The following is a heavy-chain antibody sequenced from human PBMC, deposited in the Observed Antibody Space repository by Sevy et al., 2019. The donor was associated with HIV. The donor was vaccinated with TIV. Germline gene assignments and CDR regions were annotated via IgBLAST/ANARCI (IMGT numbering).Heavy chain of an antibody. V-gene: IGHV4-61*02. J-gene: IGHJ4*02. CDR2: IYTSGST. Sequence: SETLSLTCTVSGGSISSGSYYWRWIRQPAGKGLEWFGRIYTSGSTNYNPSLKSRVTISVDTSKNQFSLKLSSVTAADTAVYYCAREWPGAVAALHFDYWGQRTLVTVSS. CDR1: GGSISSGSYY. CDR3: AREWPGAVAALHFDY. D-gene: IGHD6-19*01.